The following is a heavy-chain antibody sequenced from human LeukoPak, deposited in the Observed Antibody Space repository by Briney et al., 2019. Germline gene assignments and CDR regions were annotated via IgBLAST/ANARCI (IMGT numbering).Heavy chain of an antibody. Sequence: SETLSLTCIVPGGSISSSSYYWAWIRQSPGKGLEWIGTFSSGGSAYYNPSLTSRVTISVDTSKNQFSLKLSSVTAADTAVYYCAREAQGCSGGSCYTWGYYYYGMDVWGQGTTVTVSS. CDR2: FSSGGSA. J-gene: IGHJ6*02. V-gene: IGHV4-39*07. D-gene: IGHD2-15*01. CDR1: GGSISSSSYY. CDR3: AREAQGCSGGSCYTWGYYYYGMDV.